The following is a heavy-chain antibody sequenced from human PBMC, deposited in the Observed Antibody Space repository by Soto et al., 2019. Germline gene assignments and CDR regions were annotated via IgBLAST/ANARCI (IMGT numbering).Heavy chain of an antibody. CDR1: GYSFTGYY. CDR3: ARGDYGTGGYPFPYFDY. V-gene: IGHV1-2*02. CDR2: INPDSGAT. D-gene: IGHD2-8*02. Sequence: HEHLVQSGAEVKRPGASLKVSCKASGYSFTGYYIHWVRQAPGQGLEWMGWINPDSGATNYAQNFQGRVTLTIDTSISTASMELTSLTSDDTAVYYCARGDYGTGGYPFPYFDYWGQGTLVIVSS. J-gene: IGHJ4*02.